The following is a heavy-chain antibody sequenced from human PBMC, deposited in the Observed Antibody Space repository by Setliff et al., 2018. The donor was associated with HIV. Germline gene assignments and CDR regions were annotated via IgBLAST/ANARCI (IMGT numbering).Heavy chain of an antibody. CDR3: AREAVTRYCSGGSCYSTYFDY. CDR2: IIPIFGTA. CDR1: GGTFSSYA. Sequence: SVKVSCKASGGTFSSYAISWVRQAPGQGLEWMGGIIPIFGTANYAQKFQGRVTITADESTSTAYMELSSLRSEDTAVYYCAREAVTRYCSGGSCYSTYFDYWGQGTLVTVSS. J-gene: IGHJ4*02. D-gene: IGHD2-15*01. V-gene: IGHV1-69*13.